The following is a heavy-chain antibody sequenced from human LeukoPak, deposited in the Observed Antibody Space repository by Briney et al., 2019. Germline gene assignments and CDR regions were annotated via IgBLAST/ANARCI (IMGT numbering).Heavy chain of an antibody. V-gene: IGHV4-34*01. CDR3: ARVLGGYSSGWYGRAFDV. Sequence: SETLSLTCAVYGGSFSGYYWSWIRQPPGKGLEWIGEINHSGSTNYNPSLKSRVTISVDTSKNQFSLKLSSVTAADTAVYYCARVLGGYSSGWYGRAFDVWGQGTMVTVSS. CDR1: GGSFSGYY. CDR2: INHSGST. D-gene: IGHD6-19*01. J-gene: IGHJ3*01.